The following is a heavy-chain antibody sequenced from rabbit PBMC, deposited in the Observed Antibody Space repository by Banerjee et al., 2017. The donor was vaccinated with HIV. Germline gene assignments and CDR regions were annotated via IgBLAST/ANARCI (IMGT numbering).Heavy chain of an antibody. D-gene: IGHD4-1*01. CDR3: ARDLAGVIGWNFNL. Sequence: QEQLEESGGDLVKPEGSLTLTCTASAFSFSNKYVMCWVRQAPGKGLEWIACNYAGSSGPTYYASWAKGRFTISKTSSTTVALQMTSLTAADTATYFCARDLAGVIGWNFNLWGPGTLVTVS. CDR1: AFSFSNKYV. J-gene: IGHJ4*01. CDR2: NYAGSSGPT. V-gene: IGHV1S45*01.